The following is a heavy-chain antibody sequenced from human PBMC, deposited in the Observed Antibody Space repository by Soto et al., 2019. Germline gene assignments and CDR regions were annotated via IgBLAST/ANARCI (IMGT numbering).Heavy chain of an antibody. CDR3: ARARYNYFDY. CDR1: GGSISSFS. CDR2: VYYSGNT. D-gene: IGHD5-18*01. Sequence: QVQLQESGPGLVKPSETLSLTCTVSGGSISSFSWSWIRQPPGKGLDSIGNVYYSGNTNYDPSLKSRVIVSVDTSKTQFSLRLSSVTAADTAVYYCARARYNYFDYWGQGTPVTVSS. J-gene: IGHJ4*02. V-gene: IGHV4-59*01.